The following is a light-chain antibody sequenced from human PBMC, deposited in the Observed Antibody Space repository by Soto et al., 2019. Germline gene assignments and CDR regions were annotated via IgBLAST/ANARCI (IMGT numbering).Light chain of an antibody. Sequence: EIVMTQSPATLSVSPGERATLSCRASQSVSSNLAWYQQKPGQAPRLLIYGASTRATGIPARFSGSGSGTEFTLTISSLQSEYFAVYYCQQYNNLPWTFGQGTKVEIK. CDR1: QSVSSN. J-gene: IGKJ1*01. CDR3: QQYNNLPWT. CDR2: GAS. V-gene: IGKV3-15*01.